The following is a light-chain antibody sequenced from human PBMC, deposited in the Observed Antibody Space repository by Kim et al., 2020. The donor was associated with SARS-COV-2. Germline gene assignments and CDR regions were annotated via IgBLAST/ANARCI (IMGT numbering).Light chain of an antibody. CDR1: ALPKQY. V-gene: IGLV3-25*03. Sequence: SYELTQPPSVSVSPGQTARITCSGDALPKQYAYWYQQKPGQAPVLVIYKDSERPSGIPERFSGSSSGTTVTLTISGVQAEDEADHYCQSADSSGPWVFGGGTQLTVL. J-gene: IGLJ3*02. CDR3: QSADSSGPWV. CDR2: KDS.